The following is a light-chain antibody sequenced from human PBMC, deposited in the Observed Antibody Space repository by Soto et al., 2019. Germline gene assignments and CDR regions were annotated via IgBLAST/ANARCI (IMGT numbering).Light chain of an antibody. CDR1: QSISIN. Sequence: EIVLTQSPGTLSVSPGDRVTLSCRASQSISINLAWYQHKPGQAPRLLIYGASSRATGIPDRFSGSGSGTDFTLTITILEPEDFAVYYCQQYGTSPWAFGQGTKVDIK. V-gene: IGKV3-20*01. CDR2: GAS. CDR3: QQYGTSPWA. J-gene: IGKJ1*01.